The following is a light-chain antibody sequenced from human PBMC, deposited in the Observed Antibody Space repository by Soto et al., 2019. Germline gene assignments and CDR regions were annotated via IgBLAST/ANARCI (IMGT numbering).Light chain of an antibody. J-gene: IGKJ4*01. CDR3: QQYVSSPPRVT. CDR1: QSVSSSY. V-gene: IGKV3-20*01. Sequence: EIVLTQSPGTLSLSPGERATLSCRASQSVSSSYLAWYQQKPGQAPRLLIYGASSRATGIPDRFSGSGSGTDFTLTISRLEPEDFAVYYCQQYVSSPPRVTFGGGTKVEIK. CDR2: GAS.